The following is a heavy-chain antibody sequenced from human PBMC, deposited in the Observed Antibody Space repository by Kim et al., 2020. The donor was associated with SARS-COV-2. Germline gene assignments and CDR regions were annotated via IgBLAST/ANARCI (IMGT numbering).Heavy chain of an antibody. CDR3: TRRAARGGFDI. V-gene: IGHV6-1*01. D-gene: IGHD2-15*01. CDR2: N. J-gene: IGHJ3*02. Sequence: NDYAVSVKSRIIINPDTSKNQFSLQLSAVTPEDTAVYYCTRRAARGGFDIWGQGTMVTVSS.